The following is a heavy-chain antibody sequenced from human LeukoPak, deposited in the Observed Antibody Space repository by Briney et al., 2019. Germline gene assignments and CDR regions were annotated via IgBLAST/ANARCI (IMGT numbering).Heavy chain of an antibody. D-gene: IGHD1-26*01. CDR3: ARDFESPREGYFDS. V-gene: IGHV3-30-3*01. J-gene: IGHJ4*02. Sequence: PGGSLRLSCAASGFTFSSSAMHWVRQAPGKGLEWVADISYDGSNKFYADSVKGRFTISRDNSKSTLYLQMNSLRTEDTAVYYCARDFESPREGYFDSWGQGTLVTVSS. CDR2: ISYDGSNK. CDR1: GFTFSSSA.